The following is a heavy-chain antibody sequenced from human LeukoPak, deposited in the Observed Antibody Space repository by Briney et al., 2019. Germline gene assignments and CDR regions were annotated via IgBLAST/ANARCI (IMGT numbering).Heavy chain of an antibody. Sequence: PGGSLRLSCAASGFTFSNYWMTWVRQAPGMGLEWVANIKQDGSEIYYVDSVKGRFTTSRDNAKNSLYLQMNSLRVEDTAVYYCARGVYDFDYWGQGTLVTVSS. J-gene: IGHJ4*02. D-gene: IGHD5/OR15-5a*01. V-gene: IGHV3-7*04. CDR3: ARGVYDFDY. CDR2: IKQDGSEI. CDR1: GFTFSNYW.